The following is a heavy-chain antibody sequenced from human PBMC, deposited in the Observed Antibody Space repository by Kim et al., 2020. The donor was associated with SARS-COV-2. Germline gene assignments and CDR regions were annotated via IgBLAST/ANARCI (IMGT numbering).Heavy chain of an antibody. V-gene: IGHV4-59*13. CDR1: GGSISSYY. CDR3: ASGNAPDYDIFTGCSGYYG. Sequence: SETLSLTCTVSGGSISSYYWSWIRQPPGKGLEWVGYIYYSGSANYNPSLTSRSTISVATSKNQFSLKLSPVTTADTAVYYCASGNAPDYDIFTGCSGYYG. D-gene: IGHD3-9*01. CDR2: IYYSGSA. J-gene: IGHJ6*01.